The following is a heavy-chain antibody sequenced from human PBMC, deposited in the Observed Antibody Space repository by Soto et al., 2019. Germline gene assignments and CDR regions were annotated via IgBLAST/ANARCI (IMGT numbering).Heavy chain of an antibody. Sequence: PGGSLRLSCAASGFTFSSYAMSWVRQAPGKGLEWVSTLSGSGGTTYYTDSVKGRFTISRDNSKNTLNLQMNGLRAEDTAVYYCAKGYSFRSCDYWGQGTLVTVSS. V-gene: IGHV3-23*01. CDR2: LSGSGGTT. J-gene: IGHJ4*02. CDR3: AKGYSFRSCDY. D-gene: IGHD3-16*02. CDR1: GFTFSSYA.